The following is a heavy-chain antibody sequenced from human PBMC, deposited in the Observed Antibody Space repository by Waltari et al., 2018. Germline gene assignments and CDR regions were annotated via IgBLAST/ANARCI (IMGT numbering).Heavy chain of an antibody. CDR1: GDSISGTYW. Sequence: QVQLQESGQGLVKPSGPLSLTCAVSGDSISGTYWWSWVRQSPEKGLEWIGQVHHSGKTHYNPSLQSRVTISRDKPKNQFSLNLNSVTAADTAVYYCAGDRAIGLFFDYWGRGTLVTVSS. J-gene: IGHJ4*02. CDR2: VHHSGKT. V-gene: IGHV4-4*02. CDR3: AGDRAIGLFFDY. D-gene: IGHD2-2*01.